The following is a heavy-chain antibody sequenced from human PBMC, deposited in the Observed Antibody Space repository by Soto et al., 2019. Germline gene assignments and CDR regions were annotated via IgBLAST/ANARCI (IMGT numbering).Heavy chain of an antibody. CDR1: GGTFSSYA. J-gene: IGHJ4*02. CDR3: ARDCSGGSCYRGFDY. D-gene: IGHD2-15*01. CDR2: IIPIFGTA. V-gene: IGHV1-69*13. Sequence: SVKVSCKASGGTFSSYAISWVRQAPGQGLEWMGGIIPIFGTANYAQKFQGRVTITADESTSTAYMELSSLRSEDTAVYYCARDCSGGSCYRGFDYWGQGTLVTVSS.